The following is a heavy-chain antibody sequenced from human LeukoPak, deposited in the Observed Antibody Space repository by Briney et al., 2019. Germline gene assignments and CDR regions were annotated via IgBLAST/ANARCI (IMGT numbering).Heavy chain of an antibody. CDR3: ARRVYCTSASCYHYHYYMDV. Sequence: ASVKVSCKASGYTFISHYIHWVRQAPGQGLEWMGIIDPSGGSTTYAQKFQGRVTMTRDTSTNTVYMQLSSLRSEDTAVYYCARRVYCTSASCYHYHYYMDVWGKGTTVTVSS. D-gene: IGHD2-2*01. CDR1: GYTFISHY. J-gene: IGHJ6*03. V-gene: IGHV1-46*03. CDR2: IDPSGGST.